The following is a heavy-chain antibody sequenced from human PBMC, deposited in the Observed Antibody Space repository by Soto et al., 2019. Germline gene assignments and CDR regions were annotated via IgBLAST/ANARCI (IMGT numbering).Heavy chain of an antibody. CDR3: ARARRIAVAGLNWFDN. CDR1: GYTFTGYY. CDR2: INPNSGDT. J-gene: IGHJ5*02. D-gene: IGHD6-19*01. Sequence: VASVKVSCKASGYTFTGYYMHWVRQAPGQGLEWMGWINPNSGDTNYVQKFQGRVTMTRDTSISTAYMELSRLRSDDTAVYYCARARRIAVAGLNWFDNWGQGTLATVSS. V-gene: IGHV1-2*02.